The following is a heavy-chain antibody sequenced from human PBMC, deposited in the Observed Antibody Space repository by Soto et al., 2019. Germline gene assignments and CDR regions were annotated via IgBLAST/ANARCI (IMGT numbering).Heavy chain of an antibody. Sequence: GGSLRLSCVASGFTFRTYAMSWVRQAPGKGLEWVSTITDSGGSTYYAASVKGRFTISRDNSENTLYLLMNSLSAEDTALYYCAKVHGSGTYYNFPDYWGQGTLVTVSS. J-gene: IGHJ4*02. V-gene: IGHV3-23*01. CDR1: GFTFRTYA. D-gene: IGHD3-10*01. CDR2: ITDSGGST. CDR3: AKVHGSGTYYNFPDY.